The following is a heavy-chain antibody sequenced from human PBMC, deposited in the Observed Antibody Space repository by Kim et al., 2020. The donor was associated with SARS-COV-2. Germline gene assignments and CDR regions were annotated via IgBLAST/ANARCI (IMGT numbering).Heavy chain of an antibody. CDR1: GFTFSSYS. J-gene: IGHJ4*02. CDR3: ARVDPGYSSSWYGREYFDY. V-gene: IGHV3-48*02. CDR2: ISSSSSTI. Sequence: GGSLRLSCAASGFTFSSYSMNWVRQAPGKGLEWVSYISSSSSTIYYADSVKGRFTISRDNAKNSLYLQMNSLRDEDTAVYYCARVDPGYSSSWYGREYFDYWGQGTLVTVSS. D-gene: IGHD6-13*01.